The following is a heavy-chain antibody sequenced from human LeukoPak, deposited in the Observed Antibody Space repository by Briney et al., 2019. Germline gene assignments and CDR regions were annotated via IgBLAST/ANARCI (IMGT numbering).Heavy chain of an antibody. J-gene: IGHJ4*02. V-gene: IGHV3-64*01. Sequence: GGSLRLSCAASGFTFSSYAMHWVRQAPGKGLEYVSAISSNGGSTYYANSVKGRFTISRDNSKNTLYLQMNSLRAEDTAVYYCAKGRGIAVAEAFDYWGQGTLVTVSS. CDR2: ISSNGGST. D-gene: IGHD6-19*01. CDR3: AKGRGIAVAEAFDY. CDR1: GFTFSSYA.